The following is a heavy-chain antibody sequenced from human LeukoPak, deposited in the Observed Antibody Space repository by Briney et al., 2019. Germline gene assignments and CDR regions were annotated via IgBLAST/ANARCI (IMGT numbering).Heavy chain of an antibody. V-gene: IGHV4-61*02. D-gene: IGHD3-22*01. CDR1: GGSISSGSYY. CDR3: ARVTTGGYYNC. J-gene: IGHJ4*02. CDR2: IYTSGST. Sequence: SQTLSLTGTVSGGSISSGSYYWSWIRQPAGKGLEWIGRIYTSGSTNYNPSLKSRVTISVDTSKNQFSLKLSSVTAADTAVYYCARVTTGGYYNCWGQGTLVTVSS.